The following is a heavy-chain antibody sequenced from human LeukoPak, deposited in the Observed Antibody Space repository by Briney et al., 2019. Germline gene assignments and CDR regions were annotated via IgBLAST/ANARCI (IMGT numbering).Heavy chain of an antibody. CDR1: GFTFSSYA. V-gene: IGHV3-64*01. Sequence: GESLRLSCAASGFTFSSYAMHWVRQAPGKGLEYVSAISSNGGSTYYANSVKGRFTISRDNSKNTLYLQMGSLRAEDMAVYYCARAPRPTAMVTFDYWGQGTLVTVSS. CDR3: ARAPRPTAMVTFDY. J-gene: IGHJ4*02. D-gene: IGHD5-18*01. CDR2: ISSNGGST.